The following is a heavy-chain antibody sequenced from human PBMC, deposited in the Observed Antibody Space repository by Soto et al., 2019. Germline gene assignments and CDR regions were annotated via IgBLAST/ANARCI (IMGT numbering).Heavy chain of an antibody. V-gene: IGHV4-31*03. CDR3: AIGLGTMVRGVIDSFDY. D-gene: IGHD3-10*01. CDR2: IYYSGST. CDR1: GGSISSGGYY. J-gene: IGHJ4*02. Sequence: QVQLQESGPGLVKPSQTLSLTCTVSGGSISSGGYYWSWIRQHPGKGLEWIGYIYYSGSTYYNPSLKSRVTISVDTSKNQFSLKLSSVTAADTAVYYCAIGLGTMVRGVIDSFDYWGQGTLVTVSS.